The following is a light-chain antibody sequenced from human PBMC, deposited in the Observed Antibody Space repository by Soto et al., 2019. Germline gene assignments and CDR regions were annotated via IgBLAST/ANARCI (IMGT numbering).Light chain of an antibody. CDR2: DVF. V-gene: IGLV2-11*01. CDR1: SSNVGGYEV. CDR3: SSQAGGYTLI. J-gene: IGLJ2*01. Sequence: QSALTQPRSVSGSPGQSVTISCTGTSSNVGGYEVVSWYQQHPGTAPKLIIYDVFKRPSGVPGLFSASKSSNTASLTISGLQADDEADYRCSSQAGGYTLIFGGGTKLTVL.